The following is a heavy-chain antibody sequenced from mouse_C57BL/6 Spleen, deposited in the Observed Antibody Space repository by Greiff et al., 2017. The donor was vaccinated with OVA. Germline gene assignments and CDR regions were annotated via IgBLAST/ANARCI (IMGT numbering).Heavy chain of an antibody. CDR3: ARPSGGRDY. J-gene: IGHJ2*01. Sequence: VQLQQSGPELVKPGASVKISCKASGYAFSSSWMNWVKQRPGKGLEWIGRIYPGDGDTNYNGKFKGKATLTADKSSSTAYMQLSSLTSEDSAVYCCARPSGGRDYWGQGTTLTVSS. V-gene: IGHV1-82*01. CDR1: GYAFSSSW. D-gene: IGHD6-1*01. CDR2: IYPGDGDT.